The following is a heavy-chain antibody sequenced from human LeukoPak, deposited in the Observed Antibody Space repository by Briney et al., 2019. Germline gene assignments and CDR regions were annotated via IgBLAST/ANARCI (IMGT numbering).Heavy chain of an antibody. J-gene: IGHJ4*02. CDR3: ARYDSSGYSLYYFDY. V-gene: IGHV4-61*01. CDR2: IYYSGST. Sequence: SETLSLTCTVSGGSVSSGSYWWSWLRQPPGKGLEWIGCIYYSGSTDYNPSLKSRVTISLDTSKNQFSLKLSSVTAADTAVYYCARYDSSGYSLYYFDYWGQGTLVTVSS. D-gene: IGHD3-22*01. CDR1: GGSVSSGSYW.